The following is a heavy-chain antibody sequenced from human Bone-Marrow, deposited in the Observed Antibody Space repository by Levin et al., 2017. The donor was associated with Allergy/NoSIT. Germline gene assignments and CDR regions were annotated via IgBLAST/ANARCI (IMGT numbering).Heavy chain of an antibody. CDR1: GETFRTHA. J-gene: IGHJ2*01. CDR2: IIPVLSTS. CDR3: AREGVMATDPRPYWYFDV. Sequence: PGGSLRLSCKGSGETFRTHAISWVRQAPGQGLEWMGGIIPVLSTSNYAQKFQGRVTITADESTTTAYMELTSLTFEDTAVYYCAREGVMATDPRPYWYFDVWGRGTLVTVSS. V-gene: IGHV1-69*01. D-gene: IGHD5-24*01.